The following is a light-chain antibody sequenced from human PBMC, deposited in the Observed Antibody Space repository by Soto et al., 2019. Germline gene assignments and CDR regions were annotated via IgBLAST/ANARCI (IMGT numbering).Light chain of an antibody. J-gene: IGKJ1*01. CDR1: QMVSSN. CDR2: GAS. Sequence: EIVMTQSPATLSVSPGERATLSCRASQMVSSNLAWYQQKPGQAPRLLIYGASTRATGIPARFSGSGSGTEFTLTISSLQSEDFAVYYCQQYNNWPLWTFGQGTKVEIK. V-gene: IGKV3-15*01. CDR3: QQYNNWPLWT.